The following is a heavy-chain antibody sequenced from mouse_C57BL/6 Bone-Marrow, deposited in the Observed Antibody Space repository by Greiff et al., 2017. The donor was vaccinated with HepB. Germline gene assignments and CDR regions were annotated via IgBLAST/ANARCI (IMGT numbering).Heavy chain of an antibody. CDR1: GYTFTSYW. Sequence: VQLQQPGAELVRPGSSVKLSCKASGYTFTSYWMHWVKQRPIQGLEWIGNIDPSDSETHYNQKFKDKATLTVDKSSSTAYMQLSSLTSEDSAVYYCARKGLIYYGSSYGYFDVWGTGTTVTVSS. D-gene: IGHD1-1*01. V-gene: IGHV1-52*01. J-gene: IGHJ1*03. CDR2: IDPSDSET. CDR3: ARKGLIYYGSSYGYFDV.